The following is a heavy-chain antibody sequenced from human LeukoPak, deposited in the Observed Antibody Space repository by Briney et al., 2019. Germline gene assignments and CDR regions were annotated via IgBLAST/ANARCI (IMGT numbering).Heavy chain of an antibody. CDR1: GGSISSSFYY. Sequence: SETLSLTCTVSGGSISSSFYYWGWIRQPPGKGLEWIGSIYHSGSTYYNPSLKSRVTISVDTSRSQFSLNLSSVTAADTAVYYCARHYVPWGQGTLVAVSS. CDR2: IYHSGST. V-gene: IGHV4-39*01. J-gene: IGHJ5*02. CDR3: ARHYVP. D-gene: IGHD3-16*01.